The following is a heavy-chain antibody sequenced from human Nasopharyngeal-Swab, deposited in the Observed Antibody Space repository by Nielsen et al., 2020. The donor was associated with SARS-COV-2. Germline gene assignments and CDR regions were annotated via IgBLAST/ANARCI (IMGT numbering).Heavy chain of an antibody. CDR2: IYYSGST. CDR3: ARDTRRGGVDY. J-gene: IGHJ4*02. V-gene: IGHV4-59*01. Sequence: SETLSLTCTVSGGFFNSYYWSWIRQPPRRGLEWIRYIYYSGSTNYNPSLKSRVTISLDTSKNQFSLKLSSVTAADSAVYYCARDTRRGGVDYWGQGTLVTVSS. CDR1: GGFFNSYY. D-gene: IGHD2-15*01.